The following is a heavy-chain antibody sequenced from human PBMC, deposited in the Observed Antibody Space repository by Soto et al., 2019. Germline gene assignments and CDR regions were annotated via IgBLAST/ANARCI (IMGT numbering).Heavy chain of an antibody. D-gene: IGHD3-9*01. CDR2: IYYSGST. V-gene: IGHV4-30-4*01. J-gene: IGHJ4*02. CDR1: GGSISSGDYY. Sequence: SETLSLTCTVSGGSISSGDYYWSWIRQPPGKGLEWIGYIYYSGSTYYNPSLKSRVTISVDTSKNQFSLKLSSVTAADTAVYYCARVGYDILTGYFTPYYFDYWGQGTLVTVSS. CDR3: ARVGYDILTGYFTPYYFDY.